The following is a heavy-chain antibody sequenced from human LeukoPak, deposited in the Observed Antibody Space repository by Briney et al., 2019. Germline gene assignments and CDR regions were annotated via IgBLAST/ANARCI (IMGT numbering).Heavy chain of an antibody. V-gene: IGHV3-48*03. CDR2: ISSSGSTI. CDR3: ARVGRYCSGGSCYSKKYFDL. Sequence: GGSLRLSCAASGFTFSSYEMNWVRQAPGKGLEWVSYISSSGSTIYYADSVKGRFTISRDNAKNSLYLQMNSLRAEDTAVYYCARVGRYCSGGSCYSKKYFDLWGRGTLVTVSS. CDR1: GFTFSSYE. D-gene: IGHD2-15*01. J-gene: IGHJ2*01.